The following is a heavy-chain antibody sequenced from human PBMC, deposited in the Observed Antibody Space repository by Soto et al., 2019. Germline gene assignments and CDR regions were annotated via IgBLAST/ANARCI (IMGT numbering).Heavy chain of an antibody. CDR3: ARPSSSSRYYYYMDV. CDR1: GGSFSGYY. D-gene: IGHD6-6*01. V-gene: IGHV4-34*01. CDR2: INHSGST. J-gene: IGHJ6*03. Sequence: QVQLQQWGAGLLKPSETLSLTCAVYGGSFSGYYWSWIRQPPGKGLEWIGEINHSGSTNYNPSLKSRVTMSVDTSKHQFSLKLSSVTAADTAVYYCARPSSSSRYYYYMDVWGKGTTVTVSS.